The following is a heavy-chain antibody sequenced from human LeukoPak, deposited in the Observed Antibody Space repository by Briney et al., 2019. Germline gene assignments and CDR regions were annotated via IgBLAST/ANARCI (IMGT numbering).Heavy chain of an antibody. CDR3: ARGGYYYYGMDV. CDR2: ISAYNGNT. CDR1: GYTFTSYG. V-gene: IGHV1-18*01. Sequence: ASVKVSCKASGYTFTSYGISGGRHAPGQGVEWMGWISAYNGNTNYAQKLQGRVTMTTDTSTSTAYMELRSLRSDDTAVYYCARGGYYYYGMDVWGQGTTVTVSS. J-gene: IGHJ6*02.